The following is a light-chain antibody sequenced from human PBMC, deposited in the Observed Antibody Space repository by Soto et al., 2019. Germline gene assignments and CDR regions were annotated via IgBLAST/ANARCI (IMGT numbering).Light chain of an antibody. CDR2: LSSDGSH. CDR3: QTWDTGARVV. Sequence: QAVVTQSPSASASLGASVKLTCTRSSGHSSYAIAWHQQQPEKGPRYLMKLSSDGSHSKGDGIPDRFSGSSSGAERYLTISCLQSEDEADYYCQTWDTGARVVFGGGTKLTVL. J-gene: IGLJ2*01. V-gene: IGLV4-69*01. CDR1: SGHSSYA.